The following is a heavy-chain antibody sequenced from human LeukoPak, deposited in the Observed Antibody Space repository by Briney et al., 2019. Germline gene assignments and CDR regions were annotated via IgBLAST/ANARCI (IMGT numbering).Heavy chain of an antibody. V-gene: IGHV3-21*01. CDR1: GFTFSSYS. CDR3: ARGEGHDILTGFSPLDY. D-gene: IGHD3-9*01. CDR2: ISSSSSYI. J-gene: IGHJ4*02. Sequence: GSLRLSCAASGFTFSSYSMNWVRQAPGKGLEWVSSISSSSSYIYYADSVKGRFTISRDNAKNSLYLQMNSLRAEDTAVYYCARGEGHDILTGFSPLDYWGQGTLVTVSS.